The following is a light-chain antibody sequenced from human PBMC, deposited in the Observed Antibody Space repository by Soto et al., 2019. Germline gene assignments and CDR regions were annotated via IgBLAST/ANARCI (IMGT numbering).Light chain of an antibody. CDR2: GAS. V-gene: IGKV1-27*01. Sequence: DIQMTQSPSSLSASVGDRVTITCRASQGINNYLAWYQQQPGKVPKLLIYGASTLQSGVPSRFSASGSGTDFTLTISSLQPEYVATYYFQKYNSAPFTFGPGTKVDVK. CDR3: QKYNSAPFT. CDR1: QGINNY. J-gene: IGKJ3*01.